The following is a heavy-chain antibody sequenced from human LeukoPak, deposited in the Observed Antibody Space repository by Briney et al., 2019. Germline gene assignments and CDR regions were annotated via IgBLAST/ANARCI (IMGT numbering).Heavy chain of an antibody. CDR2: IVVGSGNT. V-gene: IGHV1-58*02. J-gene: IGHJ3*02. Sequence: GTSVKVSCKASGFTFTSSAMQWVRQARGQRLEWIGWIVVGSGNTNYAQKFQERVTITRDMSTSTAYMELSSLRSEDTAVYYCAGQGYSYGDAFDIWGQGTMVPVSS. CDR3: AGQGYSYGDAFDI. D-gene: IGHD5-18*01. CDR1: GFTFTSSA.